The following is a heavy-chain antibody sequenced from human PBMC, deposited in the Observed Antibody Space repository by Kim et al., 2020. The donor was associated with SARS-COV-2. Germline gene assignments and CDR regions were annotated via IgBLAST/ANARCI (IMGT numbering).Heavy chain of an antibody. V-gene: IGHV3-30*04. CDR2: ISYDGSNK. Sequence: GGSLRLSCAASGFTFSSYAMHWVRQAPGKGLEWVAVISYDGSNKYYADSVKGRFTISRDNSKNTLYLQMNSLGAEDTAVYYCARVVWGFARLLWTAMGGMDVWGQGTTVTVSS. CDR3: ARVVWGFARLLWTAMGGMDV. CDR1: GFTFSSYA. J-gene: IGHJ6*02. D-gene: IGHD3-10*01.